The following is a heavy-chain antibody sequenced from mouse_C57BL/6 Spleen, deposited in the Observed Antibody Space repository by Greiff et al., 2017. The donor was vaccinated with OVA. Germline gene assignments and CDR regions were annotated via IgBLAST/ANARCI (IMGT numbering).Heavy chain of an antibody. CDR1: GFNIKNTY. D-gene: IGHD2-2*01. V-gene: IGHV14-3*01. Sequence: EVQLQQSVAELVRPGASVKLSCTASGFNIKNTYMHWVKQRPEQGLEWIGRIDPANGNTKYAPKFQGKATITADTSSNTAYLQLSSLTSEDTAIYYCARDWAYGYDEGYYYAMDYWGQGTSVTVSS. CDR2: IDPANGNT. CDR3: ARDWAYGYDEGYYYAMDY. J-gene: IGHJ4*01.